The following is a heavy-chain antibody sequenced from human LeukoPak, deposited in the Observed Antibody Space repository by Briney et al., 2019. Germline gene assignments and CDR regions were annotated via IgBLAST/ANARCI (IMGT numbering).Heavy chain of an antibody. Sequence: SETLSLTCTVSGGSISSSSYYWGWIRQPPGKGLEWIGSIYYSGSTYYNPSLKSRVTISVDTSKNQFSLKLSSVTAADTAVYYCARAYPTFGIAVAGREYFDYWGQGTLVTVSS. CDR3: ARAYPTFGIAVAGREYFDY. CDR1: GGSISSSSYY. V-gene: IGHV4-39*01. D-gene: IGHD6-19*01. CDR2: IYYSGST. J-gene: IGHJ4*02.